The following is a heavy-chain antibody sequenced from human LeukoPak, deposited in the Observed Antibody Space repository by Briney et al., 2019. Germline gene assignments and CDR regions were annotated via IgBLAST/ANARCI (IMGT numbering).Heavy chain of an antibody. D-gene: IGHD6-25*01. Sequence: SETLSLTCTVSGDSISTYYWSWIRQPPGKGLEWIGYISNSVYTNYNPSLTSRVTMSVDTSKNQFSLKLTSVAAAHTAVYYCARHARSDYANAKFDYWGQGALVTVSS. J-gene: IGHJ4*02. V-gene: IGHV4-59*08. CDR1: GDSISTYY. CDR2: ISNSVYT. CDR3: ARHARSDYANAKFDY.